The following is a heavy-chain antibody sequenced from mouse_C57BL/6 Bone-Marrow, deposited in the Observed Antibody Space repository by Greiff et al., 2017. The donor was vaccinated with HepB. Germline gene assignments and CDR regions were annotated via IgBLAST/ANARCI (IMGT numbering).Heavy chain of an antibody. CDR1: GYTFTDHT. Sequence: QVQLQQSDAELVKPGASVKISCKVSGYTFTDHTIHWMKQRPEQGLEWIGEIDPSDSYTNYNQKFKGKATLTVDTSSSTAYMQLSSLTSEDSAVYYCARLWCFFAMDYWGQGTSVTVSS. V-gene: IGHV1-78*01. CDR2: IDPSDSYT. CDR3: ARLWCFFAMDY. J-gene: IGHJ4*01. D-gene: IGHD1-1*02.